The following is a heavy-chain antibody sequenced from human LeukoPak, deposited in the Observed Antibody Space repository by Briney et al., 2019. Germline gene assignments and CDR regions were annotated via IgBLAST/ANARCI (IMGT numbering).Heavy chain of an antibody. CDR2: IKQDGSDK. D-gene: IGHD5-12*01. J-gene: IGHJ6*02. V-gene: IGHV3-7*01. CDR1: GFTFSNYW. Sequence: PGGSLRLSCAASGFTFSNYWMSWVRQAPGKGLEWVANIKQDGSDKYYVDSVKGRFTISRDNAKNSLYLQMNSLRAEDTAVYYCARGLPGGWLRSDYYYYGMDVWGQGTTVTVSS. CDR3: ARGLPGGWLRSDYYYYGMDV.